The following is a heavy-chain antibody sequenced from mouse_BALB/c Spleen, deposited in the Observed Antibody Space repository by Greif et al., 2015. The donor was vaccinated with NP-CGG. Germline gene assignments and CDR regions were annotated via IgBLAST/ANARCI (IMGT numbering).Heavy chain of an antibody. CDR1: GFNIKDYY. D-gene: IGHD1-1*01. V-gene: IGHV14-4*02. CDR3: NACPPIITTVEGWFAY. Sequence: VQLQQSGAELVRSGASVKLSCTASGFNIKDYYMHWVKQRPEQGLEWIGWIDPENGDTEYAPKFQGKATMTADTSSNTAYLQLSSLTSEDTAVYYCNACPPIITTVEGWFAYWGQGTLVTVSA. CDR2: IDPENGDT. J-gene: IGHJ3*01.